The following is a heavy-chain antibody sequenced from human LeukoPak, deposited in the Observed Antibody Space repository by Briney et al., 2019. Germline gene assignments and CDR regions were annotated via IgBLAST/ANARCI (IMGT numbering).Heavy chain of an antibody. J-gene: IGHJ4*02. CDR1: GGSISSDNW. CDR2: IYHSGRA. Sequence: SGTLSLTCAVSGGSISSDNWWIWVRQPPGKGLEWIGEIYHSGRANYNPSLKSRVNMSVDKPKNQFSLSLSSVTAADTAVYHCARGLYGSDSYWGQGNLVTVSS. D-gene: IGHD6-19*01. V-gene: IGHV4-4*02. CDR3: ARGLYGSDSY.